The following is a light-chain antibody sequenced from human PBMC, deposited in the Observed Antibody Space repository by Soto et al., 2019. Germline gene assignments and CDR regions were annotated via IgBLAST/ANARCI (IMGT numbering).Light chain of an antibody. V-gene: IGLV2-14*01. CDR3: SSYTASTTLFL. CDR2: EVT. J-gene: IGLJ1*01. Sequence: QSVLAQPASVSGSPGQSITISCTGTTSDFSHYNYVAWYQQLPGKAPKLLIYEVTNRPSGVSNRFSGSKSGNTASLTISGIQSDDEADYYCSSYTASTTLFLFGTGTK. CDR1: TSDFSHYNY.